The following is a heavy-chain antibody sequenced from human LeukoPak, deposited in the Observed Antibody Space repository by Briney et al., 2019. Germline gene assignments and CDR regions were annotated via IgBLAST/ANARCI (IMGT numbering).Heavy chain of an antibody. J-gene: IGHJ5*02. V-gene: IGHV1-8*03. CDR1: GYTLTSYD. D-gene: IGHD3-22*01. Sequence: ASVKVSCKASGYTLTSYDINGVRQATGQGLEWMGWMNPNSGDTGYAQKFQGGVTITRNSSISTAYMELSSLRSEDTAVYYCARGMKYYYDSSGLNWFDPWGQGTLVTVSS. CDR3: ARGMKYYYDSSGLNWFDP. CDR2: MNPNSGDT.